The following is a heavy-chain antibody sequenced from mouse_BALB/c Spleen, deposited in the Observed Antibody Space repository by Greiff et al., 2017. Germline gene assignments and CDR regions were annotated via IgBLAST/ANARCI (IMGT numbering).Heavy chain of an antibody. CDR2: IDPSNSET. CDR3: ARGGEIYYGHLMAWFAY. J-gene: IGHJ3*01. D-gene: IGHD2-1*01. V-gene: IGHV1S127*01. CDR1: GYTFTSYW. Sequence: VKLMESGPELVRPGASVKMSCKASGYTFTSYWMHWVKQRPGQGLEWIGMIDPSNSETRLNQKFKDKATLNVDKSSNTAYMQLSSLTSEDSAVYYCARGGEIYYGHLMAWFAYWGQGTLVTVSA.